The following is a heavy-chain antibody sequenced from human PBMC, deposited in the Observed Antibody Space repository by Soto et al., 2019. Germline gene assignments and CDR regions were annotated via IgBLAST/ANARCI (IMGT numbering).Heavy chain of an antibody. CDR3: ASGDYGDYGVEGYFDY. CDR2: IIPIFGTA. D-gene: IGHD4-17*01. Sequence: QVQLVQSGAEVKKPGSSVKVSCKASGGTFSSYDISWVRQAPGQGLEWMGGIIPIFGTANYAQKFQGRVTITADESTSTAYMELSSLRSEDTAVYYCASGDYGDYGVEGYFDYWGQGTLVTVSS. V-gene: IGHV1-69*01. CDR1: GGTFSSYD. J-gene: IGHJ4*02.